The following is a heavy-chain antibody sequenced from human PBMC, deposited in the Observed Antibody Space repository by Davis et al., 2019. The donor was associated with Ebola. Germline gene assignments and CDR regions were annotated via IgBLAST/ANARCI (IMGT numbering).Heavy chain of an antibody. J-gene: IGHJ3*02. V-gene: IGHV1-2*02. CDR2: INPNSGGT. D-gene: IGHD1-20*01. CDR1: GYTFTGYY. CDR3: ARDGFNWKSFDGFDI. Sequence: ASVKVSCKASGYTFTGYYMHWVRQAPGQGLEWMGWINPNSGGTNYAQKFQGRVTMTTDTSTSTAYMDLRSLRSDDTAVYYCARDGFNWKSFDGFDIWGQGTMVTVSS.